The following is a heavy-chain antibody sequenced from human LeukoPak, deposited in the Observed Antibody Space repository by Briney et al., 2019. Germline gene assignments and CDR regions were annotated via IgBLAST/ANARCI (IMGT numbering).Heavy chain of an antibody. D-gene: IGHD6-19*01. J-gene: IGHJ4*02. CDR3: ARRRAVAASFDY. CDR2: INHSGST. V-gene: IGHV4-34*01. Sequence: PSETLSLTCAVYGGSFSGYYWSWIRQPPGKGLEWIGEINHSGSTNYNPSLKSRVTIPVDTSKNQFSLKLSSVTAADTAVYYCARRRAVAASFDYWGQGTLVTVSS. CDR1: GGSFSGYY.